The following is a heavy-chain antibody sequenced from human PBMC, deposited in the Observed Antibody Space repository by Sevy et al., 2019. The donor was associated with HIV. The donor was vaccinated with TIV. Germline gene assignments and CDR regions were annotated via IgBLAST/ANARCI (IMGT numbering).Heavy chain of an antibody. CDR2: IYYSGST. D-gene: IGHD3-16*02. Sequence: SETLSLTCTVSGGSISSSSYYWGWIRRPPGKGLEWIGSIYYSGSTYYNPSLKSRVTISVDTSKNQFSLKLSSVTAADTAVYYCARHISMITFGGVIVRGDYYMDVWGKGTTVTVSS. V-gene: IGHV4-39*01. J-gene: IGHJ6*03. CDR1: GGSISSSSYY. CDR3: ARHISMITFGGVIVRGDYYMDV.